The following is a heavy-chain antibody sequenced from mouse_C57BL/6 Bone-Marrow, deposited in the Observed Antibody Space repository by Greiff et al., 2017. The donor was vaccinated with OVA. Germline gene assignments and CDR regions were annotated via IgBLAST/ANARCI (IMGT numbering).Heavy chain of an antibody. CDR3: GSSCYVWFAY. Sequence: VQLQQSGPELVKPGASVTISCKASGYAFRSSWMHWVKQRPGKGLEWIGRIYPGDGDTDYNGKFKGKATLTADKSSSTAYMQLSSLTSEDSAVYFCGSSCYVWFAYWGQGTLVTVSA. D-gene: IGHD3-2*02. V-gene: IGHV1-82*01. CDR2: IYPGDGDT. J-gene: IGHJ3*01. CDR1: GYAFRSSW.